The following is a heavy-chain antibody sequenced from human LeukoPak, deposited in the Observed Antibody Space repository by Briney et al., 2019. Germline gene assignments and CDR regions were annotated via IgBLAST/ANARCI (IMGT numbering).Heavy chain of an antibody. V-gene: IGHV3-20*04. J-gene: IGHJ5*02. Sequence: GGSLRLSCAASGFTFDDYGMSWVRQAPGKGLEWVSGINWNGGSTGYADSVKGRFTISRDNAKNSLYLQMNSLRAEDTAVYYCASMAAYSSSWYGWFDPWGQGTLVTVSS. D-gene: IGHD6-13*01. CDR1: GFTFDDYG. CDR3: ASMAAYSSSWYGWFDP. CDR2: INWNGGST.